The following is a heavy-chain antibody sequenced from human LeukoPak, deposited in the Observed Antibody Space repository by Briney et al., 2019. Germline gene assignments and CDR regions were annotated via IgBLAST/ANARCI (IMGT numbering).Heavy chain of an antibody. CDR3: ARDGGMVGYQDY. CDR2: INSVDTIT. J-gene: IGHJ4*02. D-gene: IGHD5-12*01. CDR1: GFTFSDYW. V-gene: IGHV3-74*01. Sequence: PRGSLRLSCVASGFTFSDYWFHWVRQVPGKGPGWVSRINSVDTITNYAGFVMGRFTISRDNAKNTVHLQKNSLRAEDAAIYYCARDGGMVGYQDYWGQGTLVTVSS.